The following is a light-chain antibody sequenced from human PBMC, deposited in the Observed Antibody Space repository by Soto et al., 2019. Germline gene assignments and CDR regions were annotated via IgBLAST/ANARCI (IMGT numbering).Light chain of an antibody. CDR3: QNYDSAPFT. Sequence: DIQMTQSPASLSASVGDRVTITCRASQGISNYLAWYQQKPGKVPKLLIYADSILQSGVPPRFSGSGSGTDFTLTISSLQPEDVATYYCQNYDSAPFTFCPGTKVDL. V-gene: IGKV1-27*01. J-gene: IGKJ3*01. CDR1: QGISNY. CDR2: ADS.